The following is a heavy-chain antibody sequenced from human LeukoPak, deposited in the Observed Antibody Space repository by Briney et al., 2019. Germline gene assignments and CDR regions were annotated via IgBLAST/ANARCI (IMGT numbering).Heavy chain of an antibody. CDR2: IYYSGST. D-gene: IGHD2-8*01. Sequence: PSETLSLTCTVSGGSISSSSYYWGWIRQPPGKGLEWIGSIYYSGSTYYNPSLKSRVTISVDTSKNQFSLKLSSVTAADTAVYYCARHGRPYCTNGVCYSSNAEYFQHWGQGTLVTVS. V-gene: IGHV4-39*01. CDR1: GGSISSSSYY. CDR3: ARHGRPYCTNGVCYSSNAEYFQH. J-gene: IGHJ1*01.